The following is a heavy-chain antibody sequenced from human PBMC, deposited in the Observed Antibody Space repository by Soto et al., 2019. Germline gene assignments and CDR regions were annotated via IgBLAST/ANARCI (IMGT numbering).Heavy chain of an antibody. J-gene: IGHJ5*02. CDR2: INHSGST. Sequence: XVXXQQWGAGLLKPSETLSLTCAVYGGSFSGYYWSWIRQPPGKGLEWIGEINHSGSTNYXXXLXXXXXXXXXXXXXXXXXXXXXXXXXXXXXXXXXXXXXXRWRXXXWXDPWGQGTL. V-gene: IGHV4-34*01. CDR3: XXXXXXRWRXXXWXDP. CDR1: GGSFSGYY.